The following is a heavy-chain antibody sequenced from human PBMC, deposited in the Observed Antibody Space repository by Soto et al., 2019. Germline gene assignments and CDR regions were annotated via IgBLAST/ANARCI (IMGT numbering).Heavy chain of an antibody. Sequence: PGGSLRLSCAASGFTFSDYHMTWIRQAPGKGLEWVAYINPSGAPLYYADSVKGRFTISRDNAKNSLYLQMNSLRGDDTAVYYCARLGQFDNWGQGTLVTVSS. J-gene: IGHJ4*02. CDR2: INPSGAPL. CDR1: GFTFSDYH. V-gene: IGHV3-11*01. CDR3: ARLGQFDN.